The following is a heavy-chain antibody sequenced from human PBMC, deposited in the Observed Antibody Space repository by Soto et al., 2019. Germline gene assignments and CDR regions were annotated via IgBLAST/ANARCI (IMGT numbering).Heavy chain of an antibody. CDR2: ISGSGNRT. Sequence: EVQLLESGGGLIQPGGSLRLSCAASGFTFSRNAMNWVRQAPGKGLEWVSSISGSGNRTFYADSVKGRFTISRDNSKNTVYLEMNSMRVEDTAVYYCAKESPGMGGNDFWGQGTLVTVSS. D-gene: IGHD3-16*01. CDR1: GFTFSRNA. V-gene: IGHV3-23*01. CDR3: AKESPGMGGNDF. J-gene: IGHJ4*02.